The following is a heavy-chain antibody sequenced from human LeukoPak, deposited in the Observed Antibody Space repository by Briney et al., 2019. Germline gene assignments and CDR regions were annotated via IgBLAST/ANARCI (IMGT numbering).Heavy chain of an antibody. D-gene: IGHD4-17*01. Sequence: ASVKVSCKASGYTFTSYGISWVRQAPGQGLEWMGWISAYNGNTNYAQKLQGRVTMTTDTSTSTAYMELRSLRSDDTAVYYCARSCLVRRDYGDDLVDYWGQGTLVTVSS. V-gene: IGHV1-18*01. CDR3: ARSCLVRRDYGDDLVDY. CDR1: GYTFTSYG. CDR2: ISAYNGNT. J-gene: IGHJ4*02.